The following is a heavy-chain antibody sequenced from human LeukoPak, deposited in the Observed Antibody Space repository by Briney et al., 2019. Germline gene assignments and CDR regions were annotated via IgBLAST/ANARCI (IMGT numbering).Heavy chain of an antibody. J-gene: IGHJ4*02. D-gene: IGHD5-12*01. CDR1: GYTFTSYD. CDR3: ARGGYSGYDSNY. CDR2: MNPNSGNT. V-gene: IGHV1-8*01. Sequence: ASVKVSCKASGYTFTSYDINWVRQATGQGLEWMGWMNPNSGNTGYAQKFQGRVTMTRNTSISTAYMELSGLRSEDTAVYYCARGGYSGYDSNYWGQGTLVTVSS.